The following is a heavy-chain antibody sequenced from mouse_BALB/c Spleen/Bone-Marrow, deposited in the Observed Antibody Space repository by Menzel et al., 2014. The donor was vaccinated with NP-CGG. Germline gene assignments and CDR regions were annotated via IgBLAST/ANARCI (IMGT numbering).Heavy chain of an antibody. CDR1: GYSIXSGYT. V-gene: IGHV3-1*02. J-gene: IGHJ2*01. D-gene: IGHD3-3*01. CDR3: ARGGLDFDY. CDR2: IHYSGGA. Sequence: VQLKESGPDLVRSSQSLSLTCTVTGYSIXSGYTWHWIRQFPENKLEWMGDIHYSGGANYNPSLKSRIPIARDTSKNHFFLQLNSVTTEDTATYYCARGGLDFDYWGQGATLTVSS.